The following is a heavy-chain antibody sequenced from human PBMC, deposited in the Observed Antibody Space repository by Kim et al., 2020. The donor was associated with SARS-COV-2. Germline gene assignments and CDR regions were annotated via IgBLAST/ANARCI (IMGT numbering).Heavy chain of an antibody. J-gene: IGHJ4*01. CDR3: ARGSKGGGSYLNY. V-gene: IGHV4-34*01. Sequence: YNPSLMSRVTISVDTSKSPFSLKLNSVTAADTAVYYCARGSKGGGSYLNYWGRGTLVTVSS. D-gene: IGHD3-16*01.